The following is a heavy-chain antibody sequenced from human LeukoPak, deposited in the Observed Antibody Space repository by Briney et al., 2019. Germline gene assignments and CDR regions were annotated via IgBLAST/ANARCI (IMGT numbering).Heavy chain of an antibody. Sequence: GRSLRPSCASCGFTFSTYAMHWVRQAPGKGLERVAVMSYDGSNEFYADSVKGRFTISRDNSKNTLFLQMNSVRDEDRAVYYCAREIYNDFGFDSWGQGTLVTVSS. CDR2: MSYDGSNE. D-gene: IGHD5-24*01. CDR3: AREIYNDFGFDS. J-gene: IGHJ4*02. V-gene: IGHV3-30*04. CDR1: GFTFSTYA.